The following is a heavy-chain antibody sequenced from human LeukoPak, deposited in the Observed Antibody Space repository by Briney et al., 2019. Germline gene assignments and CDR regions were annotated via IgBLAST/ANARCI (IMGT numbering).Heavy chain of an antibody. CDR1: AFTFSDYY. V-gene: IGHV3-11*04. CDR2: ISSSVTTI. D-gene: IGHD3-3*01. CDR3: ARDYESYYYSYMDV. Sequence: GGTLRLSCATSAFTFSDYYMSWIRQAPGTGLVWASYISSSVTTIYYADSVKCRFTISRDNAKNSLYLQMNSLRAEDTAVYYCARDYESYYYSYMDVWGKGTTVTVSS. J-gene: IGHJ6*03.